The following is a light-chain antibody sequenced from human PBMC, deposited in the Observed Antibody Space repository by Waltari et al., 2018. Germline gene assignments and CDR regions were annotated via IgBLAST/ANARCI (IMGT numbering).Light chain of an antibody. Sequence: QSVLTQPPAVSGAPGQRVTIYCAGSSANSGAGYEVHWYQHFLGSAPKLLIYGNNNRPSGVPDRFSGSKSGTSASLAITGLQAGDEADYYCQSYDRSLSGLYVFGTGTKVTVI. V-gene: IGLV1-40*01. J-gene: IGLJ1*01. CDR1: SANSGAGYE. CDR2: GNN. CDR3: QSYDRSLSGLYV.